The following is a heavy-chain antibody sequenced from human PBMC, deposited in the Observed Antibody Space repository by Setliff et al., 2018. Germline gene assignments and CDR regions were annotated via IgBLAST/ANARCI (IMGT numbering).Heavy chain of an antibody. CDR3: ASVDWGENFYNTDV. J-gene: IGHJ6*03. D-gene: IGHD7-27*01. V-gene: IGHV3-74*01. CDR2: INGDATIT. CDR1: GFTFDKYW. Sequence: GGSLRLSCAVYGFTFDKYWMYWVRQAPGKGLEWVSRINGDATITNYADSVKGRFTISRDNARNALYLQMNSLRGEDTGVYFCASVDWGENFYNTDVWGKGTTVTVSS.